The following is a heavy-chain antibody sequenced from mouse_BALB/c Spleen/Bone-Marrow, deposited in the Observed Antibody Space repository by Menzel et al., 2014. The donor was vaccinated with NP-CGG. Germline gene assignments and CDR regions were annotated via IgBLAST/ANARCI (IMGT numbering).Heavy chain of an antibody. V-gene: IGHV4-1*02. Sequence: EVQAVESGGGLVQPGGSLKLSCAASGFDLSRYWMSWVRQAPGKGLEWIGEIYPDSSTINYTPSLKDKFIISRDNAKNTLYLQMSKVRSEDTALCLCARGYWSWFVYRGQGTLVTSS. CDR3: ARGYWSWFVY. J-gene: IGHJ3*01. CDR1: GFDLSRYW. CDR2: IYPDSSTI. D-gene: IGHD2-14*01.